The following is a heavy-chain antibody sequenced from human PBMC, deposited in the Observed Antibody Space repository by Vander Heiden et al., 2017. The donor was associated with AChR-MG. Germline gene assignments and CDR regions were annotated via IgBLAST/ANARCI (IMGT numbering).Heavy chain of an antibody. V-gene: IGHV1-18*01. CDR3: ARVMKRDTAMVSFDDYMDV. D-gene: IGHD5-18*01. CDR2: ISAYNGNT. J-gene: IGHJ6*03. CDR1: GYTSTSYG. Sequence: QVQLVQSGAEVKKPGASVKVSCKASGYTSTSYGINWVRQAPGQGLEWMGWISAYNGNTNHAQKLQGRVTMTTDTSTSTAYMELRSLRSDDTAVYYCARVMKRDTAMVSFDDYMDVWGKGTTVTVSS.